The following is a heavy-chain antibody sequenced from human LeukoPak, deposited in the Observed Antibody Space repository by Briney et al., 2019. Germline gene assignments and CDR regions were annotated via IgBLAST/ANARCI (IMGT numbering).Heavy chain of an antibody. V-gene: IGHV4-34*01. CDR1: GGSFSGYY. CDR2: INHSGST. J-gene: IGHJ5*02. CDR3: ARARPVVVVAASNWFDP. Sequence: SETLSLTCAVYGGSFSGYYWSWIRQPPGKGLEWIGEINHSGSTNYNPSLKSRVTISVDTSKNQFSLKLSSVTAADTAVYYCARARPVVVVAASNWFDPWGQGTLVTVSS. D-gene: IGHD2-15*01.